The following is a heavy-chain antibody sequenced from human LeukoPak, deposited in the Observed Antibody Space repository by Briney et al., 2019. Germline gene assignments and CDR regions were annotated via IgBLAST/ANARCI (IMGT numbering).Heavy chain of an antibody. V-gene: IGHV1-2*02. CDR2: INPNSGGT. Sequence: GASVKVSCKASGYTFTSYDINWVRQATGQGLEWMGWINPNSGGTNYAQKFQGRVTMTRDTSISTAYMELSRLRSDDTAVYYCARTYYYDYWGQGTLVTVSS. CDR1: GYTFTSYD. CDR3: ARTYYYDY. J-gene: IGHJ4*02.